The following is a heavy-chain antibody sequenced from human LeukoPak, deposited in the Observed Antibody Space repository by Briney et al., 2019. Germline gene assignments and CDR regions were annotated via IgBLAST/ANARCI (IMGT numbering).Heavy chain of an antibody. V-gene: IGHV3-33*01. D-gene: IGHD3-22*01. J-gene: IGHJ4*02. CDR3: ARDPYDSSWGLCYFDY. Sequence: GGSLRLSCAASGFTFSSYGTHWVRQAPGKGLEWVAVIWYDGSNKYYADSVKGRFTISRDNSKNTLYLQMNSLRAEDTAVYYCARDPYDSSWGLCYFDYWGQGNLVTVSS. CDR1: GFTFSSYG. CDR2: IWYDGSNK.